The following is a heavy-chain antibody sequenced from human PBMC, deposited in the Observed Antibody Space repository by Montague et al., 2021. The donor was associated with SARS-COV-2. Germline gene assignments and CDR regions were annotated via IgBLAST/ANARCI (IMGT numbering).Heavy chain of an antibody. CDR3: ASGIYPSGSYYNRYYYGLNI. V-gene: IGHV4-34*01. CDR2: INHSAKT. D-gene: IGHD3-10*01. Sequence: SETLSLTCAVYGGSLSGYYWSWIRQPPEKGLEWIGEINHSAKTKXNPSLKSPVTISIDTSKNQFSLKVTSVTAADTATYYCASGIYPSGSYYNRYYYGLNIWGPGTTVIVSS. CDR1: GGSLSGYY. J-gene: IGHJ6*02.